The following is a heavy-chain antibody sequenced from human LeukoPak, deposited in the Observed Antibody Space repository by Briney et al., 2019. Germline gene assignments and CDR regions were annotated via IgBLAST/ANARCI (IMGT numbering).Heavy chain of an antibody. CDR3: AQTLRGFGEFRGDY. J-gene: IGHJ4*02. CDR2: INPNSGGT. D-gene: IGHD3-10*01. V-gene: IGHV1-2*02. Sequence: ASVKVSFKASGYTFTGYYMHWVRQAPGQGLEWMGWINPNSGGTNYAQKFQGRVTMTRDTSISTAYMELSRLRSDDTAVYYCAQTLRGFGEFRGDYWGQGTLVTVSS. CDR1: GYTFTGYY.